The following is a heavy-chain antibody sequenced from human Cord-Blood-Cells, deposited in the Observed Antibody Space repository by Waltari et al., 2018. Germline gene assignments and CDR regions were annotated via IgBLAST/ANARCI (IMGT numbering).Heavy chain of an antibody. V-gene: IGHV4-59*11. CDR1: GGSISSHY. CDR3: ARVWGSYFDY. CDR2: IYYSGST. Sequence: QVQLQESGPGLVKPSETLSLTCLVPGGSISSHYWSWIRQPPGKGLEWIGYIYYSGSTNYNPSLKSRVTISVDTSKNQFSLKLSSVTAADTAVYYCARVWGSYFDYWGQGTLVTVSS. D-gene: IGHD3-16*01. J-gene: IGHJ4*02.